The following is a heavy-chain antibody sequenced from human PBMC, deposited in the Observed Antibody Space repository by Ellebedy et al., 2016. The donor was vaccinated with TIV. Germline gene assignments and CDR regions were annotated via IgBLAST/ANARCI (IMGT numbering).Heavy chain of an antibody. V-gene: IGHV4-31*03. Sequence: MPSETLSLTCTVSGGSIRTSIYYWGWIRQYPGKGLEWIGFSDYSGSTNYNASLKGRVEISIDKSTNQFSLKLTSVTAADTAVYFCARGGSTVRGVIGYWGQGTLVTVSS. CDR1: GGSIRTSIYY. CDR2: SDYSGST. CDR3: ARGGSTVRGVIGY. J-gene: IGHJ4*02. D-gene: IGHD3-10*01.